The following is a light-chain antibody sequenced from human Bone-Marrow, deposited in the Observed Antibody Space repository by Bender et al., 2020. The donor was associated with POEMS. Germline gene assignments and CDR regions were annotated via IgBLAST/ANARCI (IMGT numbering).Light chain of an antibody. CDR3: CSYAGSSTWV. CDR2: EVT. Sequence: ALTQPASVSGSPGQSSTISCTGTSSDVGSYNLVSWYQQHPGKAPKLLIHEVTKRPSGVSNRFSGSKSGNTASLTISGLQAEDEADYYCCSYAGSSTWVFGGGTKVTVL. V-gene: IGLV2-23*02. CDR1: SSDVGSYNL. J-gene: IGLJ3*02.